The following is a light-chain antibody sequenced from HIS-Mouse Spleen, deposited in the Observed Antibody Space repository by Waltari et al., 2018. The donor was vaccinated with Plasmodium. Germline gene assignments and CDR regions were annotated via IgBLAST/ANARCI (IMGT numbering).Light chain of an antibody. Sequence: EIVMTQSPATLSVSPGERATLSCRASQSVSSNLAWDQQKPVQAPRLPIYGASPRATGIPARFSGSWSGKEFTLTLRSLQSEDFAVYYCQQYNNWSFTFGPGTKVDIK. CDR2: GAS. CDR3: QQYNNWSFT. V-gene: IGKV3-15*01. CDR1: QSVSSN. J-gene: IGKJ3*01.